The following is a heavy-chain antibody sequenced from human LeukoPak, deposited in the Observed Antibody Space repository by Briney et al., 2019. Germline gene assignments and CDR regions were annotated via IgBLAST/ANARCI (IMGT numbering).Heavy chain of an antibody. Sequence: GGSLRLSCAASGFTFSTYGMNWVRQAPGKGLEWVSSVSGATGNSYYVGSVKGRFTISRDDSKNTLYLQMNSLRAEDTAVYYCAREGFDYWGQGTLVTVSS. CDR1: GFTFSTYG. CDR2: VSGATGNS. CDR3: AREGFDY. J-gene: IGHJ4*02. V-gene: IGHV3-23*01.